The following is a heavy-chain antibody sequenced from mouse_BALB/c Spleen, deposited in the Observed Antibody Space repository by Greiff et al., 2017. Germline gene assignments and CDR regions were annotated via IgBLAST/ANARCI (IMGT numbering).Heavy chain of an antibody. Sequence: VMLVESGPGLVQPSQSLSITCTVSGFSLTSYGVHWVRQSPGKGLEWLGVIWSGGSTDYNAAFLSRLSISKDNSKSQVFLKMNSLQANDTAIYYCARPNRYDEDWFAYWGQGTLVTVSA. CDR2: IWSGGST. CDR3: ARPNRYDEDWFAY. CDR1: GFSLTSYG. D-gene: IGHD2-14*01. V-gene: IGHV2-2*02. J-gene: IGHJ3*01.